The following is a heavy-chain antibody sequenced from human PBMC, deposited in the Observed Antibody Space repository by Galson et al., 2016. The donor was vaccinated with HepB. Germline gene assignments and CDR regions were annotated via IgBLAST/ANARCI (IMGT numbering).Heavy chain of an antibody. CDR1: GDSISSGSYY. CDR2: IYTSGST. D-gene: IGHD2-15*01. Sequence: TLSLTCTVSGDSISSGSYYWSWIRQPAGKGLEWIGRIYTSGSTNYNPSLKSRVTISVDTSKNQFSLKLSSVTAADTAVYYCARGATAQGAFDIWGQGTMVTVSS. CDR3: ARGATAQGAFDI. J-gene: IGHJ3*02. V-gene: IGHV4-61*02.